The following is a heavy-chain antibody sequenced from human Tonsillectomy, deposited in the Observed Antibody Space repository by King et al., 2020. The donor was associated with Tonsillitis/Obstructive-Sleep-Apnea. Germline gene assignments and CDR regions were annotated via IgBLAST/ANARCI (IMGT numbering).Heavy chain of an antibody. CDR2: VFYSGSI. CDR3: ASQGPNYYDDSGYPYYFDD. CDR1: GVSIRTSSYF. J-gene: IGHJ4*02. V-gene: IGHV4-39*01. D-gene: IGHD3-22*01. Sequence: QLQESGPGLVKPSETLSLTCTVSGVSIRTSSYFWVWIRQPPGKGLEWIGSVFYSGSIYYKPSLKSRVSISVDTSKNQFSLRLSSVTAADTAVYYCASQGPNYYDDSGYPYYFDDWGQGTLVTVSS.